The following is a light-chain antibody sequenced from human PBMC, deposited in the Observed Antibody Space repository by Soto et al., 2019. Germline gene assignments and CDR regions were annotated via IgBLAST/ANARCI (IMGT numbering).Light chain of an antibody. CDR3: QQYGSAPWT. CDR2: GAS. CDR1: QSVGSSH. Sequence: EIVLTQSPGTLSLSPGERATLSCRASQSVGSSHLAWYQQKPGQAPGLLIYGASSRATGIPDRFSGSGSGTDFTLTISRLEPEDFAVYYCQQYGSAPWTFGQGTKVEIK. V-gene: IGKV3-20*01. J-gene: IGKJ1*01.